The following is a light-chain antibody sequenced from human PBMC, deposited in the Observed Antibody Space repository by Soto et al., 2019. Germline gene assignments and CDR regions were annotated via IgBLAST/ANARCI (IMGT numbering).Light chain of an antibody. CDR1: QTISGW. CDR3: QHYNPYYLPWT. CDR2: RTS. Sequence: DIKMTQSPSTLSASVGDTVTITCRASQTISGWLAWYQQKPGKAPKLLIYRTSTLENGVPSRFSGSGSGTEITLSISSLQSDDYATYWCQHYNPYYLPWTFGQGTRVEIK. V-gene: IGKV1-5*03. J-gene: IGKJ1*01.